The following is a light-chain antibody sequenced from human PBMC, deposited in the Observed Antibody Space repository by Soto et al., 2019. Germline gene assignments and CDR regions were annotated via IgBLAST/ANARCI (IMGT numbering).Light chain of an antibody. Sequence: EIVMTQSPATLFVSPGEGATLSCRASQGIGDTLAWYQQKPGQTPRLLIYDTSIRATGVPARFSGSRSGAEFTLTISSLQSEDFAVYYCQHYVNWPLTFGGGTKVDIK. CDR3: QHYVNWPLT. CDR2: DTS. J-gene: IGKJ4*01. CDR1: QGIGDT. V-gene: IGKV3-15*01.